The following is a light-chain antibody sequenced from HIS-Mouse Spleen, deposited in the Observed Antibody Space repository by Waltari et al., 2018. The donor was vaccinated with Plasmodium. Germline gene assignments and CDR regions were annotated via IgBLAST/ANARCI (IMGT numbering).Light chain of an antibody. J-gene: IGLJ3*02. Sequence: QSALTQPASVSGSPGQSITIPCTATSSDVGSYTLLSWYQQHPGKAPKLMIYEGSKRPSGVSNRFSGSKSGNTASLTISGLQAEDEADYYCCSYAGSSTFVFGGGTKLTVL. V-gene: IGLV2-23*03. CDR2: EGS. CDR3: CSYAGSSTFV. CDR1: SSDVGSYTL.